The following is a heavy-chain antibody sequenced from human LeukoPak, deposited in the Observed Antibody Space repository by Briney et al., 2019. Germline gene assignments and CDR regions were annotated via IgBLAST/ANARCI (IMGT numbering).Heavy chain of an antibody. CDR1: GFTFSSYA. CDR2: ISGSGGST. Sequence: HPGGSLRLSCAASGFTFSSYAMSWVRQAPGKGLEWVSAISGSGGSTYYADSVKGRFTISRDNSKNTLYLQMNSLRAEDTAVYYCAKDHRYYYDSSGYRKWGQGTLVTVSS. CDR3: AKDHRYYYDSSGYRK. J-gene: IGHJ4*02. V-gene: IGHV3-23*01. D-gene: IGHD3-22*01.